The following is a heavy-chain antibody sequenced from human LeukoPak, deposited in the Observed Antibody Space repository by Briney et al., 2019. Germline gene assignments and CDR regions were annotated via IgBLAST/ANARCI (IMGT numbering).Heavy chain of an antibody. D-gene: IGHD3-3*01. CDR1: GGSISSYY. Sequence: PSETLSLTCTVSGGSISSYYWNWIRQPPGKGLEWIGYIYYSGSTNYNPSLKSRVTISVDTPKNRFSLRLSSVTAADTAVYYCARVETYYDFWCEAPGFYYYVDVWGKGTTVTVSS. V-gene: IGHV4-59*01. J-gene: IGHJ6*03. CDR2: IYYSGST. CDR3: ARVETYYDFWCEAPGFYYYVDV.